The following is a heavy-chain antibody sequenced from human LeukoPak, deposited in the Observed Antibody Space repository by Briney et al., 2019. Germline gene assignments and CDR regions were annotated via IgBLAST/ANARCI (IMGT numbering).Heavy chain of an antibody. V-gene: IGHV1-69*04. CDR2: IIPILGIA. Sequence: VASVKVSCKASGGTFSSYAISWVRQAPGQGLEWMGRIIPILGIANYAQKFQGRVTITADKSTSTAYMELSSLRSEDTAVYYCARDPVVPDPPEITMIPPDAFDIWGQGTMVTVSS. CDR3: ARDPVVPDPPEITMIPPDAFDI. D-gene: IGHD3-22*01. J-gene: IGHJ3*02. CDR1: GGTFSSYA.